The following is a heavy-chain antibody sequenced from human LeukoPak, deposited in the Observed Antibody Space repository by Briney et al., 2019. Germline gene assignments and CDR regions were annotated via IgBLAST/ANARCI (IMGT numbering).Heavy chain of an antibody. J-gene: IGHJ4*02. CDR2: ISDSGGNT. D-gene: IGHD6-19*01. V-gene: IGHV3-23*01. CDR1: GFTFSSYA. Sequence: PGGSLRLSCAASGFTFSSYAMRWVRQAPGKGLEWVSAISDSGGNTYYADSVKGRFTISRDNSKNTLYLQMNSLRAEDPAVYYCSKSAESDSSGAYYRVDYWSRGTRATVAA. CDR3: SKSAESDSSGAYYRVDY.